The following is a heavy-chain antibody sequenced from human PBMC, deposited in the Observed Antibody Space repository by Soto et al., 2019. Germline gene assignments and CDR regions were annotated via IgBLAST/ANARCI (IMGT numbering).Heavy chain of an antibody. V-gene: IGHV4-31*03. Sequence: QVQLQESGPGLVKPSQTLSLTCTVSGGSISSGGYYWSWIGQHPGKGLEWIGYIYYSGSTYYNPSLDSRVTISVDTSNNQVSLNLSSVTAADTAVSSCARDPAPWGQGTLVTVSS. CDR2: IYYSGST. CDR3: ARDPAP. CDR1: GGSISSGGYY. J-gene: IGHJ5*02.